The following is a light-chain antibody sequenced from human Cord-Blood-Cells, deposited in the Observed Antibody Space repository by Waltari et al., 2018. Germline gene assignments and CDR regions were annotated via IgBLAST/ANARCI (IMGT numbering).Light chain of an antibody. CDR3: SSYTSSSTRV. CDR1: SSDVGRYNY. V-gene: IGLV2-14*01. J-gene: IGLJ1*01. CDR2: NDS. Sequence: QSDLTQPASVSGSPGQSITISCTGTSSDVGRYNYVSWYQQHPGKAPKLMIYNDSNPASGVSNLFSGSKSDKPASQAISGRQAEEEADYYWSSYTSSSTRVLGTGTKVTAL.